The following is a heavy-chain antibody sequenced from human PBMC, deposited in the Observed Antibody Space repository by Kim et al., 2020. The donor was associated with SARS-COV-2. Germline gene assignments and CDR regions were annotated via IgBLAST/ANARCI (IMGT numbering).Heavy chain of an antibody. V-gene: IGHV4-39*01. CDR1: GASIDSTNYY. CDR3: ARPPRGILRRTFDI. CDR2: ISYSGTT. Sequence: SETLSLTCTVSGASIDSTNYYWGWIRQSPGKGLEWIGSISYSGTTYYNPSFESRVTISVHTSKNQFSLKLTSVTAADTAVYYCARPPRGILRRTFDIWGQGTMVTVSS. D-gene: IGHD3-3*01. J-gene: IGHJ3*02.